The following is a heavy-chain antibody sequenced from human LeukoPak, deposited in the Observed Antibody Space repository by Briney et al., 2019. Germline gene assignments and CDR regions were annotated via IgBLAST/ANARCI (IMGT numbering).Heavy chain of an antibody. V-gene: IGHV3-30*01. Sequence: GGSLRLSLAASLLTLSSFAMHWVGPAAGKGVEGVAVISDDGSNKHHADSLHYRFTISKDNSQNTLYLQMNSLRGEDTAVDYCSREGEDDFWSAFDYWGQGTLVTVSS. J-gene: IGHJ4*02. CDR3: SREGEDDFWSAFDY. D-gene: IGHD3-3*01. CDR1: LLTLSSFA. CDR2: ISDDGSNK.